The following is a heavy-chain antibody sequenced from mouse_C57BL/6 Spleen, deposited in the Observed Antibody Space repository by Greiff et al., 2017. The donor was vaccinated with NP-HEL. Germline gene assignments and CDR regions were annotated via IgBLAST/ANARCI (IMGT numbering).Heavy chain of an antibody. V-gene: IGHV1-53*01. CDR1: GYTFTSYW. CDR2: INPSNGGT. J-gene: IGHJ2*01. CDR3: AKAPSHYYGSTLDY. Sequence: QVQLQQPGTELVKPGASVKLSCKASGYTFTSYWMHWVKQRPGQGLEWIGNINPSNGGTNYNEKFKSKATLTVDKSSSTAYMQLSSLTSEDSAVYDCAKAPSHYYGSTLDYWGQGTTLTVSS. D-gene: IGHD1-1*01.